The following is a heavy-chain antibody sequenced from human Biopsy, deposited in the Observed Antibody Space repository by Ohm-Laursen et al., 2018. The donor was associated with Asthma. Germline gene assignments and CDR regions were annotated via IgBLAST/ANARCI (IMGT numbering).Heavy chain of an antibody. J-gene: IGHJ6*02. D-gene: IGHD4-17*01. CDR1: GYTFSNYG. CDR3: ARGGYYGDRRHHNGLDV. Sequence: SVKVSCKASGYTFSNYGIAWVRQAPGQGLEWMGWSSAYNGHTKYAQKFQGRVTITADESTSTAYIELTSLRPDDTAVYYCARGGYYGDRRHHNGLDVWGQGTLVTVSS. CDR2: SSAYNGHT. V-gene: IGHV1-18*04.